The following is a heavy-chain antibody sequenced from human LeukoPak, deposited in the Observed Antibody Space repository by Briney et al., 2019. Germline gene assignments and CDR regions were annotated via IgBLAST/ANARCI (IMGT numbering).Heavy chain of an antibody. V-gene: IGHV1-2*02. CDR2: INPNSGGT. CDR3: ARVNYDSSGSYFDC. CDR1: GYTFTGYY. Sequence: ASVKVSCKASGYTFTGYYMHWVRQAPGQGLEWMGWINPNSGGTNYAQKFQGRVTMTRDTSISTAYMELSRLRSDDTAVYYWARVNYDSSGSYFDCWGERTLVTVSS. D-gene: IGHD3-22*01. J-gene: IGHJ4*02.